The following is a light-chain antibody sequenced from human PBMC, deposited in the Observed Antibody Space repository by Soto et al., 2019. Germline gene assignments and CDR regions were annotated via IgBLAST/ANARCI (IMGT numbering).Light chain of an antibody. CDR3: QQYNTWLWT. V-gene: IGKV3-15*01. CDR1: QNVKAN. CDR2: AAS. J-gene: IGKJ1*01. Sequence: EVVMTQSPATLSVSPGERATLSCRASQNVKANLAWYQQKPGQAPRLLIHAASTRATGIPARFSGSGFGTEFILTICILQSEDFAVYYCQQYNTWLWTVGQGTKVE.